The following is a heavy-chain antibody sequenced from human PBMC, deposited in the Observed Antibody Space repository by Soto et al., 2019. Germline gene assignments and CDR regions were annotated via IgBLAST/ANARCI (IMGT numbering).Heavy chain of an antibody. J-gene: IGHJ5*02. V-gene: IGHV4-39*01. CDR2: IYYSGST. CDR1: GGSISSSSYY. Sequence: QLQLQESGPGLVKPSETLSLTCTVSGGSISSSSYYWGWIRQPPGKGLEWIGSIYYSGSTYYNPSLKSRGTISVDTSMNQFSLKLNSVTAADTAVYYCARHTVVVVAAPNWFDPWGQGTLVTVSS. CDR3: ARHTVVVVAAPNWFDP. D-gene: IGHD2-15*01.